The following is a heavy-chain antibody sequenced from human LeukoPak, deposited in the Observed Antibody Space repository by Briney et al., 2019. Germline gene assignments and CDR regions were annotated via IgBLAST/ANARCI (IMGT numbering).Heavy chain of an antibody. D-gene: IGHD2-8*02. Sequence: SVKVSYKTSRYSFTAVYIHWVRQAPGQGLEWMGGIIPIFGTANYAQKFQGRVTITADESTSTAYMELSSLRSEDTAVYYCAREGAGGGFDYWGQGTLVTVSS. V-gene: IGHV1-69*13. CDR1: RYSFTAVY. J-gene: IGHJ4*02. CDR3: AREGAGGGFDY. CDR2: IIPIFGTA.